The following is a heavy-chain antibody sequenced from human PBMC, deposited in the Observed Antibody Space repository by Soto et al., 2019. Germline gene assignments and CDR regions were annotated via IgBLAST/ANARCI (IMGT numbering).Heavy chain of an antibody. J-gene: IGHJ3*01. V-gene: IGHV1-2*04. CDR1: GYTFTGYY. CDR2: INPNSGGT. D-gene: IGHD3-3*01. Sequence: ASVKVSCKASGYTFTGYYMHWVRQAPGQGLEWMGWINPNSGGTNYAQKFQGWVTMTRDTSISTAYMELSRLRSDTAIYYCARDLGVVNLVAFDVWGQGTMLTVSS. CDR3: ARDLGVVNLVAFDV.